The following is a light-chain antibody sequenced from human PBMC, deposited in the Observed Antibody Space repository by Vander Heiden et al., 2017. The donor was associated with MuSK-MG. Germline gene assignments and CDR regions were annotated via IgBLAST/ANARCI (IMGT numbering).Light chain of an antibody. V-gene: IGLV2-14*01. CDR2: EVS. Sequence: QSALTQPASVSGSPGQSITISCTGTSSDIGDSNYVSWYQHHPGKAPKLMIYEVSNRPSGVSNRFSGSKSGNTASLTISGLQAEDEADDWCSSYTSSSLWLFGGGTKLTGL. J-gene: IGLJ3*02. CDR3: SSYTSSSLWL. CDR1: SSDIGDSNY.